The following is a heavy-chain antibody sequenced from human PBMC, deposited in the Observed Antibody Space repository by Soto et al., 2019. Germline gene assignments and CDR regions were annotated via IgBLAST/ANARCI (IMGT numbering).Heavy chain of an antibody. CDR3: ARDQYCTNGVCINWFYYYYGMDV. Sequence: ASVKVSCKASGYTFTSYGISWVRQAPGQGLEWMGWISAYNGNTNYAQKLQGRVTMTTDTSTSTAYMELRSLRSDDTAVYYCARDQYCTNGVCINWFYYYYGMDVWGQGTTVTVSS. J-gene: IGHJ6*02. D-gene: IGHD2-8*01. V-gene: IGHV1-18*04. CDR2: ISAYNGNT. CDR1: GYTFTSYG.